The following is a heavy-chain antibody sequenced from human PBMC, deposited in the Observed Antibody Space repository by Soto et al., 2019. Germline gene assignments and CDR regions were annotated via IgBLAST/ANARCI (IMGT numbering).Heavy chain of an antibody. D-gene: IGHD6-13*01. J-gene: IGHJ6*03. V-gene: IGHV3-30-3*01. CDR3: ARGVEEAAAGLLDXYYYMDV. Sequence: GGSMRLSWGAAGCTFSSYGMHWVRQAPGKGLEWVAVISYDGSNKYYADSVKGRFTISRDNSKNTLYLQMNSLRAEDTAVYYCARGVEEAAAGLLDXYYYMDVXGKGXTVTVSS. CDR1: GCTFSSYG. CDR2: ISYDGSNK.